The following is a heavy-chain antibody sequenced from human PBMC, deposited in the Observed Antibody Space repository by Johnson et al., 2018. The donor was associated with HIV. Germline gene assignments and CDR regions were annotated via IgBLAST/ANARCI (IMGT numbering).Heavy chain of an antibody. J-gene: IGHJ3*01. Sequence: QVQLVESGGGVVQPGGSLRLSCAASGFTFSSYGMHWVRQAPGKGLEWVAFIRYDGSNKYYADSVKGRFTISRDNSKNTLYLQMNSLRAEDTAVYYCARDLGRPDAFDVWGQGTMVTVSS. V-gene: IGHV3-30*02. D-gene: IGHD2-15*01. CDR1: GFTFSSYG. CDR3: ARDLGRPDAFDV. CDR2: IRYDGSNK.